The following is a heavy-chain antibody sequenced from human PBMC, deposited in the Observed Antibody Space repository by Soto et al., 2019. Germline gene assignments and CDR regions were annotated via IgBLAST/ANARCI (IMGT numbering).Heavy chain of an antibody. CDR2: IIPIFGTT. Sequence: QVQLVQSGAEVRKPGSSVKVSCKASGGTFSSYIISWVRQAPGQGLEWMGEIIPIFGTTNYAQKFQGRVTVTADESTRTAYMELSSLRSEDTAVYYCARDRVLPGATPHWFDPWGQRTLVTVSS. D-gene: IGHD2-2*01. V-gene: IGHV1-69*01. J-gene: IGHJ5*02. CDR1: GGTFSSYI. CDR3: ARDRVLPGATPHWFDP.